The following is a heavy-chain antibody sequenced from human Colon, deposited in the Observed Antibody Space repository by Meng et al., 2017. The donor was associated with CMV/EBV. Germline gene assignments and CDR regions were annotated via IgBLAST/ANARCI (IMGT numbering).Heavy chain of an antibody. J-gene: IGHJ5*02. CDR3: AKCLLCTTTTCPYNWFDL. D-gene: IGHD2-2*01. CDR2: INPYNGNT. CDR1: YTFTAYA. Sequence: YTFTAYAISWVRQAPGQGLEWMGWINPYNGNTNYAQRLQGRVTMTTDTSSSTAYMELRSLTSDDTAVYYCAKCLLCTTTTCPYNWFDLWGQGTLVTVSS. V-gene: IGHV1-18*04.